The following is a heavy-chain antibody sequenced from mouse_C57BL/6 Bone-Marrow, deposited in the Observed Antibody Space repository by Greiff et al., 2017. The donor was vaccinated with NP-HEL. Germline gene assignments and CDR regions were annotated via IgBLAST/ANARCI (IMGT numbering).Heavy chain of an antibody. CDR3: ASPFYVAY. Sequence: QVQLQQPGAELVKPGPSVKLSCKVSGYTFTSFWMHWVKQRPGQGLEWIGMFHPNSVSTNYNEKFKSKATLTVDKSSSTAYMQLSSLASEDSAVYCCASPFYVAYWGQGTLVTVSA. CDR2: FHPNSVST. J-gene: IGHJ3*01. V-gene: IGHV1-64*01. CDR1: GYTFTSFW. D-gene: IGHD1-1*01.